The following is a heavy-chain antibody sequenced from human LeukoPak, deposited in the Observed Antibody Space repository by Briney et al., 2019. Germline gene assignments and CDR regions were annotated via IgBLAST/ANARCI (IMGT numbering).Heavy chain of an antibody. CDR2: IYPGDSDT. Sequence: GESLKISCKGSGYRFTNYWIGWVRQMPGKGLEWMGIIYPGDSDTRYSPSFQGQVTISADKSISTAYLQWSSLKASDTAMYYCASQFLSGSSAFDTWGQGTMVTVSS. CDR3: ASQFLSGSSAFDT. V-gene: IGHV5-51*01. D-gene: IGHD1-26*01. J-gene: IGHJ3*02. CDR1: GYRFTNYW.